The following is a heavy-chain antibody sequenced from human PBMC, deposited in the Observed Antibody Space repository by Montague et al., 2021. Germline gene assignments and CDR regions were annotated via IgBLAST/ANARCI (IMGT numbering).Heavy chain of an antibody. Sequence: NINYNPSLKSRVTISVDTSKNQFSLKLSSVTDADTALYYCAGVPYYYDSSGYYFDAFDIWGKGIMVTVSS. J-gene: IGHJ3*02. CDR2: NI. V-gene: IGHV4-34*01. D-gene: IGHD3-22*01. CDR3: AGVPYYYDSSGYYFDAFDI.